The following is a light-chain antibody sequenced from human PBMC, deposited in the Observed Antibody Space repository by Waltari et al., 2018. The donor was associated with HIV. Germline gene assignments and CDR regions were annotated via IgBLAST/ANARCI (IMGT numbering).Light chain of an antibody. CDR3: QVWDSDSGQWV. CDR1: RVGRRS. Sequence: SYELTQPPSLSLAPGKTADISCGGNRVGRRSVNWYQQKAGQAPSLVIDDDRERPSGFPERCFGTNSGNTATLTITRVEAGDEADYYCQVWDSDSGQWVFGGGTKLTV. CDR2: DDR. J-gene: IGLJ3*02. V-gene: IGLV3-21*03.